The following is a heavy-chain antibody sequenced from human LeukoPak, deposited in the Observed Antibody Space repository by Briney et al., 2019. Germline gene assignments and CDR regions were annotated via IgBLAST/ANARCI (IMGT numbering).Heavy chain of an antibody. D-gene: IGHD3-3*01. J-gene: IGHJ4*02. Sequence: GGSLRLSCAASGFTFSSYSMNWVRQAPGKGLEWVSYISSSSSTIYYADSVKGRFTISRDNAKNSLYLQMNSLRAEDTAVYYCARGAPYDFWSGYLRVYFDYWGQGTLVTVSS. CDR1: GFTFSSYS. CDR3: ARGAPYDFWSGYLRVYFDY. CDR2: ISSSSSTI. V-gene: IGHV3-48*01.